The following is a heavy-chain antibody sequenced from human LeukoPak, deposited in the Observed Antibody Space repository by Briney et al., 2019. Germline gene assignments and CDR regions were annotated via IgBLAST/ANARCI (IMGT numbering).Heavy chain of an antibody. CDR3: AKISGYFDY. D-gene: IGHD3-10*01. J-gene: IGHJ4*02. CDR1: GLTFNIYS. Sequence: GGSLRLSCAASGLTFNIYSMSWVRQAPGRGLEWVSAITDSGGSTYYADSVKGRFTISRDNSKNTLFLQMTSLRAEDTALYYCAKISGYFDYWGRGTLVTVSS. CDR2: ITDSGGST. V-gene: IGHV3-23*01.